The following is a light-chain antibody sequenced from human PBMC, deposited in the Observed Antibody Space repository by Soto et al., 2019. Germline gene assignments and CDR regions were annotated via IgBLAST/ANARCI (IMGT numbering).Light chain of an antibody. CDR3: QQYGSSSWT. CDR2: GAS. V-gene: IGKV3-20*01. J-gene: IGKJ1*01. Sequence: EIVLTQSPATLSLSPGERATLSCRASQSVSSNLAWYQQKPGQAPSLLIYGASTRATGTPDRFSGSGSGTDFTLTISRLEPEDFAVYYCQQYGSSSWTFGQGTKVDIK. CDR1: QSVSSN.